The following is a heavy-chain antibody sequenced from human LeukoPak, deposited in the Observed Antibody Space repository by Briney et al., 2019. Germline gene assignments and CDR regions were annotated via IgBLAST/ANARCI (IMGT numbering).Heavy chain of an antibody. V-gene: IGHV3-74*01. CDR1: GFTFNSYW. Sequence: PGGSLRLSCAASGFTFNSYWMHWVRQAPGKGLAWVSRIKSDGSSTSYADSVKGRFTISRDNAKNTLYLQMNSLRVEDTAVYYCARGEMATILDYYYYMDVWGKGTTVTVSS. D-gene: IGHD5-24*01. CDR3: ARGEMATILDYYYYMDV. CDR2: IKSDGSST. J-gene: IGHJ6*03.